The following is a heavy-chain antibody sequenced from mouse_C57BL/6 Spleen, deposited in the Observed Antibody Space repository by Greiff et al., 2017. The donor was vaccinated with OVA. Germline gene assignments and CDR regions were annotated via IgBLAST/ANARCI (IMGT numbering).Heavy chain of an antibody. Sequence: VKLMESGPELVKPGASVKISCKASGYAFSSSWMNWVKQRPGKGLEWIGRIYPGDGDTNYNGKFKGKATLTADKSSSTAYMQLSSLTSEDSAVYFCASPPLYGSSSWFAYWGQGTLVTVSA. J-gene: IGHJ3*01. V-gene: IGHV1-82*01. D-gene: IGHD1-1*01. CDR3: ASPPLYGSSSWFAY. CDR2: IYPGDGDT. CDR1: GYAFSSSW.